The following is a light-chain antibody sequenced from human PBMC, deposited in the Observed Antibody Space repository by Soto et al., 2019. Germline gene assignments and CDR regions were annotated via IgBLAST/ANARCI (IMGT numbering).Light chain of an antibody. CDR3: QQYNNWPRALT. J-gene: IGKJ4*01. CDR2: DAS. CDR1: QSVSNN. V-gene: IGKV3-15*01. Sequence: EIVMTQSPATLSVSPGERATLSCRASQSVSNNLAWYQQKPGQAPRLLIYDASTRATGIPARFSGSGSGTEFTLTISSLQSEDFAVYYCQQYNNWPRALTFGGGTKVEIK.